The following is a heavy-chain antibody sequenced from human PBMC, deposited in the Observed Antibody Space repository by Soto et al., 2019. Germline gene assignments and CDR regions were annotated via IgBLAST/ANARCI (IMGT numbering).Heavy chain of an antibody. J-gene: IGHJ4*02. Sequence: EVQLVESGGGLVQPGGSLRLSCGASGFTFSSYWMHWVRQAPGKGLVWVSRVNTDESRTSYADSVKGRFTISRDNAKNTLYLQMNGLRAEDKAVYYCARVLNGQWYFDYWGRGTQVTVSS. CDR1: GFTFSSYW. CDR3: ARVLNGQWYFDY. V-gene: IGHV3-74*01. D-gene: IGHD6-19*01. CDR2: VNTDESRT.